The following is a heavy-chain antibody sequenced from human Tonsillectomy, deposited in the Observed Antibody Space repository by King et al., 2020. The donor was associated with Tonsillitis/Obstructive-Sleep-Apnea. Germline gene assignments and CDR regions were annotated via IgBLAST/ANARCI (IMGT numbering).Heavy chain of an antibody. V-gene: IGHV5-51*01. CDR2: MYPGDSNT. Sequence: QLVQSGAEVKKPGESLKISCKGSEYSFTSYWIGWVRQMPGKGLEWMGIMYPGDSNTRYSPSFQGQVTISADKSISTAYLQWSSLKASDTAIYYCALGVVPTARDAFDIWGQGTMVSVSS. D-gene: IGHD2-2*01. J-gene: IGHJ3*02. CDR3: ALGVVPTARDAFDI. CDR1: EYSFTSYW.